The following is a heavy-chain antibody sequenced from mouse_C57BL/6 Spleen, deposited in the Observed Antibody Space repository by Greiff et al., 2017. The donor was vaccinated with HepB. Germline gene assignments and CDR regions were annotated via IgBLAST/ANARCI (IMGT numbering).Heavy chain of an antibody. CDR2: INPNNGGT. V-gene: IGHV1-26*01. Sequence: EVQLQQSGPELVKPGASVKISCKASGYTFTDYYMNWVKQSHGKSLEWIGDINPNNGGTSYNQKFKGKATLTVDKSSSTAYMELRSLTSEDSAVYYCARRGITTVVAEYYFDYWGQGTTLTVSS. CDR3: ARRGITTVVAEYYFDY. J-gene: IGHJ2*01. D-gene: IGHD1-1*01. CDR1: GYTFTDYY.